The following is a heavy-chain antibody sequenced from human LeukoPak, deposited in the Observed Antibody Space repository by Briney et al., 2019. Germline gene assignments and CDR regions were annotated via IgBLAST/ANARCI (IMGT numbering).Heavy chain of an antibody. V-gene: IGHV3-48*03. D-gene: IGHD3-22*01. CDR3: AAYYDSAGFDFDY. CDR2: ISSSGSTM. CDR1: GFTFRSYE. J-gene: IGHJ4*02. Sequence: PGGSLRLSCAASGFTFRSYEMNWVRQAPGKGLEWVSYISSSGSTMYHADSVKGRFTISRDNAKNSLYLQMNSLRAEDTAVYYCAAYYDSAGFDFDYWGQGTLVTVSS.